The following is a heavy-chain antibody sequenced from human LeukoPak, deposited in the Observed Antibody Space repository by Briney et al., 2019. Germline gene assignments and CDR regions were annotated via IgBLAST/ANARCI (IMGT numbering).Heavy chain of an antibody. CDR2: INPNSGGT. Sequence: ASVKVSCKASGYTFTGYYMHWVRQAPGQGLEWMGRINPNSGGTNYAQKFQGRVTMTRDTSISTAYMELSRLRSDDTAVYYCVRDVPYGGYALFDYWGQGTLVTVSS. D-gene: IGHD5-12*01. CDR3: VRDVPYGGYALFDY. CDR1: GYTFTGYY. J-gene: IGHJ4*02. V-gene: IGHV1-2*06.